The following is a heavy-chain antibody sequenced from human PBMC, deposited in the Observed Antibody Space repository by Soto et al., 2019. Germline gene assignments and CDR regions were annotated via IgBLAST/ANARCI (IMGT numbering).Heavy chain of an antibody. J-gene: IGHJ6*03. V-gene: IGHV4-61*08. CDR3: AGPSGGDYDDYYYKYYMDV. CDR1: GGSISSGGYY. Sequence: SETLSLTCTVSGGSISSGGYYWSWIRQHPGKGLEWIGYIYYSGSTNYNPSLKSRVTISVDTSKNQFSLKLSSVTAADTAVYYCAGPSGGDYDDYYYKYYMDVWGKGTTVTVS. CDR2: IYYSGST. D-gene: IGHD4-17*01.